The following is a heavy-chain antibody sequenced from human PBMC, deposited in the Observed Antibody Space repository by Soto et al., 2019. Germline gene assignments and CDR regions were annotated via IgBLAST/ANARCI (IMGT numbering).Heavy chain of an antibody. V-gene: IGHV3-23*01. CDR2: ITGSGAST. D-gene: IGHD1-26*01. Sequence: GGSLRLSCTTSGFTFSSYAIYWVRQAPGTGLDWVSAITGSGASTYYADSVRGRFTISRDNSKNTVFLQINSLRAEDTAIYYCAKDHQGGGFASYGMGVWGQGTTATVSS. CDR1: GFTFSSYA. J-gene: IGHJ6*02. CDR3: AKDHQGGGFASYGMGV.